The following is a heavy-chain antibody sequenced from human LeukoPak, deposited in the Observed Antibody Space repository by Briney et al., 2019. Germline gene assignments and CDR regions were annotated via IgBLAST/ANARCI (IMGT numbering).Heavy chain of an antibody. CDR2: ISGSGGST. D-gene: IGHD5-12*01. J-gene: IGHJ4*02. CDR3: ARGRRGYSGYDCFDY. V-gene: IGHV3-23*01. Sequence: GGSLRLSCAASGFTFSSYGMSWVRQAPGKGLEWVSAISGSGGSTYYADSVKGRFTISRDNSKNTLYLQMNSLRAEDTAVYYCARGRRGYSGYDCFDYWGQGTLVTVSS. CDR1: GFTFSSYG.